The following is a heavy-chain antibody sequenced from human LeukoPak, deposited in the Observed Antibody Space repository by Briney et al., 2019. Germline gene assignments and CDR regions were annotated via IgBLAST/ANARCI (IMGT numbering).Heavy chain of an antibody. CDR3: ARHKRPNWFDP. J-gene: IGHJ5*02. CDR1: GASFSGYY. Sequence: SETLSLTCAVYGASFSGYYWSWIRQPPGKGLEWIGEINYSGSTNYNPSLKSRVTISIDTSKNQFSLKVNSVTAADTAVYYCARHKRPNWFDPWGQGTLVTVSS. V-gene: IGHV4-34*01. CDR2: INYSGST.